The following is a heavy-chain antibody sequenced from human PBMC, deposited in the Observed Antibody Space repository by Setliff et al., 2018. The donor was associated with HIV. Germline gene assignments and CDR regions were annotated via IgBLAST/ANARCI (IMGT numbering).Heavy chain of an antibody. CDR2: INRDGSEE. Sequence: GGSLRLSCAASGFTINSHWLTWVRQAPGKGLEWVANINRDGSEEYYVDSVKGRFTISRDNAKNSVYLQMNRLRAEDTAVYYCERGPGFYSDYWGQGTLVTVSS. CDR3: ERGPGFYSDY. V-gene: IGHV3-7*03. J-gene: IGHJ4*02. CDR1: GFTINSHW.